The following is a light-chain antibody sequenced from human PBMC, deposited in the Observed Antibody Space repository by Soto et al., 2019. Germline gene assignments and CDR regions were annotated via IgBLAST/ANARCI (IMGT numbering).Light chain of an antibody. Sequence: EIVLTQSPATLSLSPGERATLSCRASQSVSRYLAWYQQKPGQAPRLLIYDASNRATGIPARFSGSGSGTDFTLTISSLEPEDFAVYDCQQRSNWTPYTFGQGTKLEIK. CDR3: QQRSNWTPYT. CDR1: QSVSRY. J-gene: IGKJ2*01. CDR2: DAS. V-gene: IGKV3-11*01.